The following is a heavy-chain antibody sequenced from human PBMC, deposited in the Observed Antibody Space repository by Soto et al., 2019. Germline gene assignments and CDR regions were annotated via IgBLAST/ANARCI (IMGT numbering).Heavy chain of an antibody. V-gene: IGHV1-18*04. D-gene: IGHD1-26*01. CDR3: ARRTWENSDAFDI. CDR1: GYTFTTYG. Sequence: QGQLVQSEAEVKKPGASVKFSCKASGYTFTTYGITWVRQAPGQGLEWMGWISAYNGNTKYAQKLQGRVTMTTDTSTSTAYMDLRSLRSDDTAVYYCARRTWENSDAFDIWGQGTMVTVSS. CDR2: ISAYNGNT. J-gene: IGHJ3*02.